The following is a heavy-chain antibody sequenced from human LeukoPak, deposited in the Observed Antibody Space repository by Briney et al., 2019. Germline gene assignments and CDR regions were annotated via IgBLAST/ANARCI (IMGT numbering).Heavy chain of an antibody. CDR1: GFTFSSYS. V-gene: IGHV3-21*04. CDR2: ISSSSSYI. CDR3: ANRGYSSS. J-gene: IGHJ5*02. Sequence: GGSLRLSCAASGFTFSSYSMNWVHQAPGEGLEWVSSISSSSSYIYYADSVKGRFTISRDNSKNTLYLQMNSLRAEDTAVYYCANRGYSSSWGQGTLVTVSS. D-gene: IGHD6-13*01.